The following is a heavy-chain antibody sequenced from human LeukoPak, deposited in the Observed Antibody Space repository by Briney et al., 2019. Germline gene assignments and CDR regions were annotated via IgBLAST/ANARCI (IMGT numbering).Heavy chain of an antibody. CDR2: ISAYNGHT. D-gene: IGHD2-2*02. CDR3: VRDGHRLYDYYYYYMDV. CDR1: GYTFTGYY. V-gene: IGHV1-18*04. J-gene: IGHJ6*03. Sequence: ASVKVSCKASGYTFTGYYMNWVRQAPGQGLEWMGWISAYNGHTNYAQKLQGRVTMTTDASTTTAYMELRSLRSDDTAVYYCVRDGHRLYDYYYYYMDVWGKGTTVTVSS.